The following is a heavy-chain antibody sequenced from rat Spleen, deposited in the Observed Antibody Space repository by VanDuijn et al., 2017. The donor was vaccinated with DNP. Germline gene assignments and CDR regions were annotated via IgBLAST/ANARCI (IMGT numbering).Heavy chain of an antibody. CDR1: GFNFRDFN. CDR2: VNYDGGIT. V-gene: IGHV5-7*01. D-gene: IGHD1-8*01. Sequence: EVQLVESGGGLVKPGRSLKPSCAASGFNFRDFNMAWVRQAPKKGLEWVATVNYDGGITYYRDSVKGRFTISRDNAESALYLRMDSLRSEDTATYYCTRHDYSNYYFDYWGRGVMVTVSS. J-gene: IGHJ2*01. CDR3: TRHDYSNYYFDY.